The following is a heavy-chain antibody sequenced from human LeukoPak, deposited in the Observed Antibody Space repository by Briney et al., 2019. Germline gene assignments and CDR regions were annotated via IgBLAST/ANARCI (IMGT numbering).Heavy chain of an antibody. Sequence: GSLRLSGAAPGFTFSNYALHWVRQAPGKGLEWVAVISYDGSNVFYADSVKGRFTVSRDNSKNTLYLQMNSLRAEDTALYFCARALTSSGGGYWGQGTLVTVSS. D-gene: IGHD3-10*01. CDR3: ARALTSSGGGY. J-gene: IGHJ4*02. CDR2: ISYDGSNV. V-gene: IGHV3-30-3*01. CDR1: GFTFSNYA.